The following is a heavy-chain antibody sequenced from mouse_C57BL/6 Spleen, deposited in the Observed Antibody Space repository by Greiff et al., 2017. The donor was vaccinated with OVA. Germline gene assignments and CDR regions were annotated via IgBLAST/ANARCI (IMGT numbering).Heavy chain of an antibody. CDR3: ARDDWDGDLFAY. CDR1: GYTFTDYN. V-gene: IGHV1-22*01. CDR2: INTNTGGT. Sequence: EVKLVESGPELVKPGASVKLSCTASGYTFTDYNMHWVQQSHGKGLEWIGYINTNTGGTSYNQKFKGKATCTVNKASSTAYMELRSLTSEESAVYYCARDDWDGDLFAYWGQGTLVTVSA. D-gene: IGHD4-1*01. J-gene: IGHJ3*01.